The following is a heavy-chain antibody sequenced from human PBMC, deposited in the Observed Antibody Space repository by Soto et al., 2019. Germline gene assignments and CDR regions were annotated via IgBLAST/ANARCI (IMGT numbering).Heavy chain of an antibody. CDR1: GFTFSNYS. CDR3: ARDLGAFNYGSAYFDY. D-gene: IGHD3-10*01. V-gene: IGHV3-48*01. J-gene: IGHJ4*02. Sequence: GGSLRLSCAASGFTFSNYSMNWVRQAPGKGLEWVSYISSSSSTIYYADSVKGRFTISRDNSKNMLYLQMNSLRAEDTAVYYCARDLGAFNYGSAYFDYWGQGTPVTVSS. CDR2: ISSSSSTI.